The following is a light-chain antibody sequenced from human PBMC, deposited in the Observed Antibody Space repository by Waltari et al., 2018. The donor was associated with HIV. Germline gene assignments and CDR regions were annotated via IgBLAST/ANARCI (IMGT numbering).Light chain of an antibody. J-gene: IGKJ2*01. Sequence: EFVLTQSPGTLSLSPGESATLPCRASQSVSSSYLAWYQQRPGQAPRLLIYGASSRAAGIPDRFTGSGSGTDFTLTISRLEPEDFAVYYCQHFDTSLPKYTFGQGTKLEIK. V-gene: IGKV3-20*01. CDR1: QSVSSSY. CDR3: QHFDTSLPKYT. CDR2: GAS.